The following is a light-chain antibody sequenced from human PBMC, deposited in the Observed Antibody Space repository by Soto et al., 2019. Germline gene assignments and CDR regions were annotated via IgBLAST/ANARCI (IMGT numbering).Light chain of an antibody. CDR1: SSDVGGYNY. V-gene: IGLV2-14*01. Sequence: QSALTQPASVSGSPGQSITISCTGTSSDVGGYNYVSWYQQHPGKAPKLMIYEVSNRPSGVSNRFSGPKSGNTASLTISGLQAEDEADYYCSSYTSGSTWVFGGGTKVTVL. CDR2: EVS. J-gene: IGLJ3*02. CDR3: SSYTSGSTWV.